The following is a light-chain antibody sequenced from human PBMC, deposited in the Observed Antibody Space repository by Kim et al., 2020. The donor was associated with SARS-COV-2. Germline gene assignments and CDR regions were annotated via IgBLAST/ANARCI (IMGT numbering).Light chain of an antibody. CDR2: FGS. J-gene: IGKJ2*01. Sequence: EPASISCRSAQSLQYSNGDNFLDWYVLKPGQSQQPLIFFGSNRASGVPDRFSGSASGTDFILKISRVEPEDVGVYYCMQVLRAPLSFGQGTKLEI. V-gene: IGKV2-28*01. CDR1: QSLQYSNGDNF. CDR3: MQVLRAPLS.